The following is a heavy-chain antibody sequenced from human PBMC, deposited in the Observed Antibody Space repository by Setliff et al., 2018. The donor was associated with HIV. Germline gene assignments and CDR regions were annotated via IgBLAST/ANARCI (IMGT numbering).Heavy chain of an antibody. Sequence: SETLSLTCSISGATIHYHYWSWIRQPPGKGLEWIGYVDYSGDTEYNPSLQSRATISRDPSKSQVSLNLNSATAADTAVYYCTRGPGGTVPKPLEAFDYWGQGTLVTVSS. D-gene: IGHD1-7*01. CDR3: TRGPGGTVPKPLEAFDY. CDR2: VDYSGDT. CDR1: GATIHYHY. J-gene: IGHJ4*02. V-gene: IGHV4-59*11.